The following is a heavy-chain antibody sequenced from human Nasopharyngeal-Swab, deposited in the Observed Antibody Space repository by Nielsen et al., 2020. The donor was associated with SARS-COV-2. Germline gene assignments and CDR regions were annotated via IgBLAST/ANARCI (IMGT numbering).Heavy chain of an antibody. Sequence: SETLSLTCTVSGGSISSSSYYWGWIRQPPGKGLEWIGSIYYSGSTYYNPSLKSRVTISVDTSKNQFSLKLSSVTAADTAVYYCARVTREDPRAVAGLFDYWGQGTLVTVSS. CDR3: ARVTREDPRAVAGLFDY. V-gene: IGHV4-39*07. J-gene: IGHJ4*02. CDR2: IYYSGST. CDR1: GGSISSSSYY. D-gene: IGHD6-19*01.